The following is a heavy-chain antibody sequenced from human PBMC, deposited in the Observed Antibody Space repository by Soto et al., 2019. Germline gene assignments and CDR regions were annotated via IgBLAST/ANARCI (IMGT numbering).Heavy chain of an antibody. Sequence: SQTLSLTCAITGDSVSSNSAGWSWVRQSPSRGLEWLGRTYYRSKWYYEYAVSVRGRITINPDTSKNQDSLQLNSVTPEDTAVYFCARGEQYSGRIFDYWGQGTLVTVS. CDR3: ARGEQYSGRIFDY. V-gene: IGHV6-1*01. J-gene: IGHJ4*01. CDR2: TYYRSKWYY. D-gene: IGHD1-26*01. CDR1: GDSVSSNSAG.